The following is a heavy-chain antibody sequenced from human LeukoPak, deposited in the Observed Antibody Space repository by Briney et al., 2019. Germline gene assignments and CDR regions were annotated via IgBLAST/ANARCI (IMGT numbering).Heavy chain of an antibody. V-gene: IGHV3-15*05. CDR1: GFTFSNAW. Sequence: GGSLRLSCAASGFTFSNAWMSWVRQAPGKGLEWVGRIKSKTDGGTTDYAAPVKGRFTISRDNAKNSLYLQMNSLRAEDTALYYCAKDIGGESMYGDAFDIWGQGTMVTVSS. D-gene: IGHD2-8*01. J-gene: IGHJ3*02. CDR3: AKDIGGESMYGDAFDI. CDR2: IKSKTDGGTT.